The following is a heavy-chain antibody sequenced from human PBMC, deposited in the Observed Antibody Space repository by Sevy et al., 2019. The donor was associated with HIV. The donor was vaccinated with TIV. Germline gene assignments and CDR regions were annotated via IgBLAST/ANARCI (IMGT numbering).Heavy chain of an antibody. CDR1: GFTFSSYW. J-gene: IGHJ4*02. Sequence: GGSLRLPCAASGFTFSSYWMSWVRQAPGKGLEWVANIKHDGSEKYDVDSVKGRFTISRDNAKNSLYLQMNSLRAEDTAVYYSARVKSGSGWYYALSYFDYWGQGTLVTVSS. V-gene: IGHV3-7*01. CDR2: IKHDGSEK. D-gene: IGHD6-19*01. CDR3: ARVKSGSGWYYALSYFDY.